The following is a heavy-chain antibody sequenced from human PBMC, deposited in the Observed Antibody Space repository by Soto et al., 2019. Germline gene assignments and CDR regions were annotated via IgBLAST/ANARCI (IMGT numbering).Heavy chain of an antibody. D-gene: IGHD5-12*01. Sequence: SVKVSCKSSGGTFSGYAISCVLQAPGQGLEWMGGIIPIFGTANYAQKFQGRVTITADESTSTAYMELSSLRSEDTAVYYCASVATMSFHAFDIWGQGTMVTVSS. J-gene: IGHJ3*02. CDR1: GGTFSGYA. CDR2: IIPIFGTA. CDR3: ASVATMSFHAFDI. V-gene: IGHV1-69*13.